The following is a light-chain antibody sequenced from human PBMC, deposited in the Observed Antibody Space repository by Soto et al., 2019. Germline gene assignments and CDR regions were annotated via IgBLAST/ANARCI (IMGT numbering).Light chain of an antibody. Sequence: VLTQPPSASGSPGQSVTISCTGTSSDVGGYNYVSWYQQHPGKAPKLMIYEVSKRPSGVPDRFSGSKSGNTASLTVSGLQAEDEADYYCSSYAGSNNPFVFGTGTKVTVL. CDR2: EVS. CDR1: SSDVGGYNY. CDR3: SSYAGSNNPFV. J-gene: IGLJ1*01. V-gene: IGLV2-8*01.